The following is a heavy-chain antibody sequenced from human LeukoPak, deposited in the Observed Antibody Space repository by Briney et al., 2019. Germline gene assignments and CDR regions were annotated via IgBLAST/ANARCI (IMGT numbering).Heavy chain of an antibody. J-gene: IGHJ6*03. V-gene: IGHV3-7*01. CDR1: GFTFSSYA. CDR3: ARVGVTMVRGVRDYYYYYMDV. D-gene: IGHD3-10*01. CDR2: IKQDGSEK. Sequence: PGGSLRLSCAASGFTFSSYAMSWVRQAPGKGLEWVANIKQDGSEKYYVDSVKGRFTISRDNAKNTLYLQMNSLRAEDTAVYYCARVGVTMVRGVRDYYYYYMDVWGKGTTVTVSS.